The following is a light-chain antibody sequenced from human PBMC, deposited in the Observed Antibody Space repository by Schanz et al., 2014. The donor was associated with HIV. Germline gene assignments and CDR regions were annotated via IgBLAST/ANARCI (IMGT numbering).Light chain of an antibody. CDR2: EVS. J-gene: IGLJ2*01. CDR1: SRDIGSSNR. V-gene: IGLV2-18*02. Sequence: QSTLTQPPSVSGSPGQSVTIFCPGISRDIGSSNRPPRSQHPPGTAPQLVIYEVSSRPSGVPDRFSGSRSGNTASLTISGLQAEDEADYYCSSYASSVTLVVFGGGTKLTVL. CDR3: SSYASSVTLVV.